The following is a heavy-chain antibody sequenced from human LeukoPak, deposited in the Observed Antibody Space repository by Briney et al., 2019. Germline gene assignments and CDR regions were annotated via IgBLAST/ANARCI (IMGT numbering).Heavy chain of an antibody. J-gene: IGHJ5*02. D-gene: IGHD6-6*01. CDR2: IYSNTSA. V-gene: IGHV3-53*04. CDR1: GFTFSGYS. Sequence: GGSLRLSCAASGFTFSGYSMNWVRQAPGKGLQWVSVIYSNTSAYYADSVKGRFTISRHNSKNTLYLQMTSLRAEDTAVYYCARDIPVDSRSSVPKPVRDSWGQGTLVTVSS. CDR3: ARDIPVDSRSSVPKPVRDS.